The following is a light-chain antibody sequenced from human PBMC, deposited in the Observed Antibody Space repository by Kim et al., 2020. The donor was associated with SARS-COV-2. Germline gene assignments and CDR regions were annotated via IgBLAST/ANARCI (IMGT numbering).Light chain of an antibody. V-gene: IGKV3-15*01. J-gene: IGKJ4*01. Sequence: EIVMTQSPATLSVSPGESATLSCRASQSVSTNLAWYQRRPGQAPRLLIYDASTRATGIPARFSGGGSATDFTLAISSLQSEDFAVYYCQKYNNWPLTFGGGTKVDIK. CDR2: DAS. CDR1: QSVSTN. CDR3: QKYNNWPLT.